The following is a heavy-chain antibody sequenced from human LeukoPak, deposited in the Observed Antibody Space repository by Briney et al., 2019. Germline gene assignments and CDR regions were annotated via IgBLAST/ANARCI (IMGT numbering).Heavy chain of an antibody. V-gene: IGHV4-38-2*02. CDR3: ATLGLGGYYDRA. J-gene: IGHJ5*02. D-gene: IGHD3-22*01. Sequence: SETLSLTCTVSGYSISSGYYWGWIRQPPGKGLEWTGSVYHSGRTYYNPSLKSRVTISVDTSKNQFSLKLSSVTAADTAVYYCATLGLGGYYDRAWGQGTLVTVSS. CDR2: VYHSGRT. CDR1: GYSISSGYY.